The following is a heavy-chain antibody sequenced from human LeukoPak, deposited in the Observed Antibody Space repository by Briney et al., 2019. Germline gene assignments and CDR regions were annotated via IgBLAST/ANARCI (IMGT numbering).Heavy chain of an antibody. CDR2: MNPNSGNT. D-gene: IGHD3/OR15-3a*01. CDR1: GYTFTSYD. CDR3: ARGRDWLRWFDP. Sequence: ASVKVSCKASGYTFTSYDINWVRQATGQGLEGLGWMNPNSGNTGYAQKFQGRVTITRNTSISTAYMELSSLTSEDTAVYYCARGRDWLRWFDPWGQGTLVTVSS. V-gene: IGHV1-8*03. J-gene: IGHJ5*02.